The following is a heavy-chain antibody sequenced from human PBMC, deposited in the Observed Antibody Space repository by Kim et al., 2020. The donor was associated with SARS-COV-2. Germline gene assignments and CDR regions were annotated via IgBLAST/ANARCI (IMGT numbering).Heavy chain of an antibody. CDR1: GFTFSNYG. CDR2: IRYDGSNI. CDR3: ARGLKFEQWLVPDY. V-gene: IGHV3-30*02. Sequence: GGSLRLSCTASGFTFSNYGMNWVRQAPGKGLEWVSFIRYDGSNIYYADSVKGRFTISRDNSKNTLYLQMNSLRAEDTGVYYCARGLKFEQWLVPDYWGQGTLVTVSS. J-gene: IGHJ4*02. D-gene: IGHD6-19*01.